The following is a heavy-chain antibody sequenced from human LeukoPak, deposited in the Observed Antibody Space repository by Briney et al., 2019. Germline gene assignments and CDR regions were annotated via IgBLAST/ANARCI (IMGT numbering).Heavy chain of an antibody. D-gene: IGHD6-6*01. CDR1: GFTFSTYW. V-gene: IGHV3-7*01. Sequence: GGSLRLSCAASGFTFSTYWMSWVRQAPGKGLEWMANIKQDGSEKYYVDSVKGRFTISRDNAKSSLYLQMNSLRAEDTAVYYCARGYSSSFYFDYWGQGTLVTVSS. CDR3: ARGYSSSFYFDY. CDR2: IKQDGSEK. J-gene: IGHJ4*02.